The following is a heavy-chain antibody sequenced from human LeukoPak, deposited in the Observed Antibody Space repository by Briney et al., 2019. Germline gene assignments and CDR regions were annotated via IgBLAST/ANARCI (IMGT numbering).Heavy chain of an antibody. CDR3: ARYDYGGNSPNT. V-gene: IGHV3-21*01. D-gene: IGHD4-23*01. CDR2: IISSSSYI. Sequence: GGSLRLSCAASGFTFSSYSMNWVRQAPGKGLEWVSSIISSSSYIYHADSVKGRFTISRDNAKNSLYLQMNSLRAEDTAVYYCARYDYGGNSPNTWGQGTLVTVSS. J-gene: IGHJ5*02. CDR1: GFTFSSYS.